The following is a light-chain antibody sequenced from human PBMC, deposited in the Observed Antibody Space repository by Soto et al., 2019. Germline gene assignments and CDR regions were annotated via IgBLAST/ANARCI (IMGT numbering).Light chain of an antibody. J-gene: IGKJ5*01. V-gene: IGKV1-39*01. CDR1: QSISTN. CDR3: QQTYSIPPLT. Sequence: DIQMTQSPSSLSASVVDRVTITCRASQSISTNLNWYQEKSGKAPKLLIYAASFLKSGVPSSFSGSGSGTDFTLTISSLQHEDSATYYCQQTYSIPPLTFGQGTRLEIK. CDR2: AAS.